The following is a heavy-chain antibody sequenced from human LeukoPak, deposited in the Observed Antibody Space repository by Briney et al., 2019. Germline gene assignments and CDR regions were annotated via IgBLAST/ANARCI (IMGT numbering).Heavy chain of an antibody. CDR3: ARATNYGGNFDY. Sequence: SETLSLTCTVSGGSISSYYWSWIRQPPGRGLEWIAYIYYSGSTNYNPSLKSRVTISVDTSKNQFSLKLSSVTAADTAVYYCARATNYGGNFDYWGQGTLVTVSS. J-gene: IGHJ4*02. D-gene: IGHD4-23*01. CDR2: IYYSGST. CDR1: GGSISSYY. V-gene: IGHV4-59*01.